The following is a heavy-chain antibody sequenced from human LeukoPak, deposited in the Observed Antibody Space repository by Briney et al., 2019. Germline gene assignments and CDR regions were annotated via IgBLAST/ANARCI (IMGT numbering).Heavy chain of an antibody. CDR1: GFTFSSYA. D-gene: IGHD3-22*01. J-gene: IGHJ4*02. Sequence: GSLRLSCAASGFTFSSYAMSWVRQAPGKGLEWVSAISGSGGSTYYADSVKGRFTISRDNSKNTLYLQMNSLRAEDTAVYYCAKDDYYDSSGYYYFSYWGQGTLVTVSS. CDR2: ISGSGGST. V-gene: IGHV3-23*01. CDR3: AKDDYYDSSGYYYFSY.